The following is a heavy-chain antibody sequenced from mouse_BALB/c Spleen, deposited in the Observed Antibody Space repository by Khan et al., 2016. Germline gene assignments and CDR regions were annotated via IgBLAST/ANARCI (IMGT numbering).Heavy chain of an antibody. D-gene: IGHD1-1*01. Sequence: QIQLVQSGPELKKPGETVKISCKAAGYTFTNYGMNWVKQAPGKGLKWMGWINTNTGEPTYAEEFKGRFAFSLETSARTAYLQINNLKNEDTATXICAADYYGSNWFAYWGQGTLVTVSA. J-gene: IGHJ3*01. CDR2: INTNTGEP. CDR1: GYTFTNYG. V-gene: IGHV9-3*02. CDR3: AADYYGSNWFAY.